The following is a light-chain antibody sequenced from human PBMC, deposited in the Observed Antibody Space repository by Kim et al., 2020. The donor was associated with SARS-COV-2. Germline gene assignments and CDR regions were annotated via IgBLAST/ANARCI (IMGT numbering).Light chain of an antibody. V-gene: IGKV3-15*01. CDR2: GAS. CDR1: QSVSSS. J-gene: IGKJ1*01. CDR3: QQYNNWSRT. Sequence: VSPGERATLSCRASQSVSSSLSWYQQKPGQAPRRLIYGASTRATGIPARFSGSGSGTEFTLTISSLQSEDFAVYYCQQYNNWSRTFGQGTKVDIK.